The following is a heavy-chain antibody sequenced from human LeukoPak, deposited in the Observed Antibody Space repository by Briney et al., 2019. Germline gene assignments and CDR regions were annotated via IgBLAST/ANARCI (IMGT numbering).Heavy chain of an antibody. Sequence: GGSLRLSCAASGFTFSSYSMNWVRQAPGKGLEWVSAISGSGGSTYYADSVKGRFTISRDNSKNTLYLQMNSLRAEDTAVYYCAKLGGSSSSRLDYWGQGTLVTVSS. D-gene: IGHD6-6*01. CDR1: GFTFSSYS. CDR2: ISGSGGST. CDR3: AKLGGSSSSRLDY. J-gene: IGHJ4*02. V-gene: IGHV3-23*01.